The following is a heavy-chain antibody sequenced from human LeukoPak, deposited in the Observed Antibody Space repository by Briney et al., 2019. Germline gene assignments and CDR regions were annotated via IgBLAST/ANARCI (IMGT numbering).Heavy chain of an antibody. D-gene: IGHD6-6*01. Sequence: AETLSLTCTVSGGAISSYYWSWIRQPPGKGLEWIGYIYYSGSTNYNPSLKSRVTISVDTSKNQFSLKLSSVTAADPAVYYCARENYAVAASRAQWFDPWGQGTLVTVSS. CDR2: IYYSGST. CDR1: GGAISSYY. V-gene: IGHV4-59*01. CDR3: ARENYAVAASRAQWFDP. J-gene: IGHJ5*02.